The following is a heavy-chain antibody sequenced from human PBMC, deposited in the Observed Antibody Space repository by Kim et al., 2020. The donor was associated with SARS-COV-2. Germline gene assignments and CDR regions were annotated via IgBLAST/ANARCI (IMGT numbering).Heavy chain of an antibody. D-gene: IGHD5-12*01. V-gene: IGHV4-34*01. CDR3: ARGLSPKWLRLDY. Sequence: TPSLKSRVTISVDTSKNQFSLKLSSVTAADTAVYYCARGLSPKWLRLDYWGQGTLVTVSS. J-gene: IGHJ4*02.